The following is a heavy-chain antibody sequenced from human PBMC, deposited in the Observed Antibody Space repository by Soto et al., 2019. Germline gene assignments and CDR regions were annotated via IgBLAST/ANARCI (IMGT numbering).Heavy chain of an antibody. Sequence: SETLSLTCAIYGASLGGFHWTWLRQAPGKGLEWIGELIHGGSTNYNPSLKGRVSFSLDTSKNQFSLHLMSVTAADTAVYYCARSPLGYDYVRQTWREVGDSFDIWGRGTLVTVS. V-gene: IGHV4-34*12. D-gene: IGHD3-16*01. CDR3: ARSPLGYDYVRQTWREVGDSFDI. J-gene: IGHJ3*02. CDR2: LIHGGST. CDR1: GASLGGFH.